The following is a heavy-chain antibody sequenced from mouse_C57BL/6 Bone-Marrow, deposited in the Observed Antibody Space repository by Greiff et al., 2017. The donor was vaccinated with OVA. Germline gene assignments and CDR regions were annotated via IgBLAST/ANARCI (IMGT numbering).Heavy chain of an antibody. J-gene: IGHJ2*01. D-gene: IGHD2-5*01. CDR2: ISSGGSYT. Sequence: DVKLVESGGDLVKPGGSLKLSCAASGFTFSSYGMSWVRQTPDKRLEWVATISSGGSYTYYPDSVKGRFTISRDNAKNTLYLQMSSLKSEDTAMYYCARPYSNLYYFDYWGQGTTLTVSS. CDR3: ARPYSNLYYFDY. V-gene: IGHV5-6*02. CDR1: GFTFSSYG.